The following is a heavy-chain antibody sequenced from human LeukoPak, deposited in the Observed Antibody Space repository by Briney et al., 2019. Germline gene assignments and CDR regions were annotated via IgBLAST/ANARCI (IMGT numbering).Heavy chain of an antibody. V-gene: IGHV4-4*07. Sequence: SETLSLTCTVSGGSISSYYWSWIRQPAGKGLEWIGRIYTSGSTNYNPSLKSRVTMSVDTSKNQFSLKLSSVTAADTAVYYCARAPGPDSSSWELAYVMDVWGQGTTVTVSS. CDR2: IYTSGST. D-gene: IGHD6-13*01. CDR3: ARAPGPDSSSWELAYVMDV. CDR1: GGSISSYY. J-gene: IGHJ6*02.